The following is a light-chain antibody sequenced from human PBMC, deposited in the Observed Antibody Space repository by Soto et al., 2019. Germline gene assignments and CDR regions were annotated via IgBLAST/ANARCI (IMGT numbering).Light chain of an antibody. CDR3: QQIYTIPLT. V-gene: IGKV1-39*01. Sequence: DIQMTQSPSSLSESAGDRVTITCRASQGISTYLNWYQQKPGKAPKLLIYAASSLQSGVPSRFSGGGGGTDFTLTISSLQPEDFASYYCQQIYTIPLTFGGGTKVDIK. J-gene: IGKJ4*01. CDR2: AAS. CDR1: QGISTY.